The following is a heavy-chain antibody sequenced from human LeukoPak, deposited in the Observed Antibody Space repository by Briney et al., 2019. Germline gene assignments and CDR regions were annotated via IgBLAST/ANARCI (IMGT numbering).Heavy chain of an antibody. CDR3: ARTNGYSGYDYSPYYFDY. CDR2: IYHSGST. V-gene: IGHV4-4*02. J-gene: IGHJ4*02. CDR1: GGSISSSNW. Sequence: SETLSLTCAVSGGSISSSNWWSWVRQPPGKGLEWIGEIYHSGSTNYNPSLKSRVTISVDKSKNQFSLKLSSVTAADTAVYYCARTNGYSGYDYSPYYFDYWGQGTLVTVSS. D-gene: IGHD5-12*01.